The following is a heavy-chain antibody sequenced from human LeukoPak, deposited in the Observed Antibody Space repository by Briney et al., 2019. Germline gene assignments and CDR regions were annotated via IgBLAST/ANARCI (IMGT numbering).Heavy chain of an antibody. D-gene: IGHD4-17*01. CDR3: AKDLSIAVTRTYYFDY. V-gene: IGHV3-23*01. CDR2: ISGLGSST. Sequence: GGSLRLSCAASGFTFRSYGMSWVRLAPGKGLEWVSGISGLGSSTNYADSVKGRFTISRDNSKNTLYLQMNSLRAEDTAVYYCAKDLSIAVTRTYYFDYWGQGTLVTVSS. J-gene: IGHJ4*02. CDR1: GFTFRSYG.